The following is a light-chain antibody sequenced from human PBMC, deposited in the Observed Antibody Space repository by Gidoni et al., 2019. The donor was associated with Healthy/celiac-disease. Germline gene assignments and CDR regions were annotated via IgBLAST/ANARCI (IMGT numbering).Light chain of an antibody. CDR1: QSISSW. Sequence: DIQLTQSSSTLSASVGDRVTITCRASQSISSWLAWYQQKPGKAPKLLIYDASSLESGVPSRFSGSASGTEFTLTISSLQPDDFATYYCQQYNSYPMYTFGQGTKLEIK. CDR2: DAS. CDR3: QQYNSYPMYT. J-gene: IGKJ2*01. V-gene: IGKV1-5*01.